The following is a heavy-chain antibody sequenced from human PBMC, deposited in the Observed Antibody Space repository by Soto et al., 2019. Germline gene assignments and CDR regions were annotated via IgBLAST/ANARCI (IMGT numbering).Heavy chain of an antibody. J-gene: IGHJ2*01. V-gene: IGHV4-59*01. CDR3: TGGPAMVYWYFDL. CDR2: FYYSGST. D-gene: IGHD5-18*01. Sequence: KASETLSLTCSVSGGSISSYYWIWVRQPPGKGLEWIGYFYYSGSTNYNPSLKSRVTISVDTSKNQFSLKLSSVTAAGTAVYYCTGGPAMVYWYFDLWGRGTLVTVSS. CDR1: GGSISSYY.